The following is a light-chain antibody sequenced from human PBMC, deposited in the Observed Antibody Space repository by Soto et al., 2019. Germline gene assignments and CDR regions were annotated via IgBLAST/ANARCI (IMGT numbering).Light chain of an antibody. CDR1: QSVSSY. CDR2: DAS. V-gene: IGKV3-20*01. Sequence: ENVLTQSPGTLSLSPGERATLPCRASQSVSSYLAWYQQKPGQAPRLLIYDASNRATGIPARFSGSGSGTDFTLTISRLEPEDFAVYYCQQYGSSGTFGQGTKVDI. CDR3: QQYGSSGT. J-gene: IGKJ1*01.